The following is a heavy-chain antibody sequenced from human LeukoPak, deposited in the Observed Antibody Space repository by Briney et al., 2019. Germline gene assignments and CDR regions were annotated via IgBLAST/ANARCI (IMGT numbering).Heavy chain of an antibody. CDR2: VSGSGGST. D-gene: IGHD6-6*01. J-gene: IGHJ5*02. CDR1: GFTFSSYA. Sequence: GGSLRLSCAASGFTFSSYAMSWVRQAPGKGLEWVSAVSGSGGSTYYADSVKGRFTISRDNSKNTLYLQMNSLRAEDTAVYYCAKDKAARPLNWFDPWGQGTLVTVSS. V-gene: IGHV3-23*01. CDR3: AKDKAARPLNWFDP.